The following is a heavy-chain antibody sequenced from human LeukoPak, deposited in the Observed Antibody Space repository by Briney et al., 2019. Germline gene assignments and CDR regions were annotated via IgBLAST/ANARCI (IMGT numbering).Heavy chain of an antibody. CDR2: IKQDGSEK. J-gene: IGHJ4*02. CDR1: GFTFSSYW. Sequence: GGSLRLSCAASGFTFSSYWMSWARQAPGKGLEWVANIKQDGSEKYYVDSVKGRFTISRDNAKNSLYLQMNSLRAEDTAVYYCASGSGTMIVVLFDYWGQGTLVTVSS. CDR3: ASGSGTMIVVLFDY. V-gene: IGHV3-7*01. D-gene: IGHD3-22*01.